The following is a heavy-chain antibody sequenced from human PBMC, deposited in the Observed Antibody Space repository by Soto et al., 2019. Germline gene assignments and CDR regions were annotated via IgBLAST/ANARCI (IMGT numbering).Heavy chain of an antibody. V-gene: IGHV3-15*01. CDR2: IKSDAYGGAI. CDR1: GFTFSNAW. Sequence: EVQLVESGGGLVKPGGSLRLSCAGSGFTFSNAWMSWVRRAPGKGLEWVGRIKSDAYGGAIDYAAPVKGRFTISRDDSKNTLFLQMNNLRAEDTAGDSWTTTKGRLEPPTNDFGGQGTPVIVSS. J-gene: IGHJ4*02. CDR3: TTTKGRLEPPTNDF. D-gene: IGHD2-8*01.